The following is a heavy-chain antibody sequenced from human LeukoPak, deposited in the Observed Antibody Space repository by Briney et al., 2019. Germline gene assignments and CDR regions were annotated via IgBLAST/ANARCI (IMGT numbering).Heavy chain of an antibody. V-gene: IGHV3-33*01. CDR3: ARAYGDYGRRYYYYYGMDV. D-gene: IGHD4-17*01. CDR1: GFTFSSYG. J-gene: IGHJ6*02. Sequence: PGGSLRLSCAASGFTFSSYGMHWVRQAPGKGLEWVAVIWYDGSNKYYADSVKGRFTISRDNSKNTLYLQMNSLRAEDTAVYYCARAYGDYGRRYYYYYGMDVWGQGTTVTVSS. CDR2: IWYDGSNK.